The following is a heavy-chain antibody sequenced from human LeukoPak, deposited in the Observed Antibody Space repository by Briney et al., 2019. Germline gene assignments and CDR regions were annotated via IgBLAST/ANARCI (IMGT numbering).Heavy chain of an antibody. CDR2: INSKTDGGTT. J-gene: IGHJ4*02. CDR3: TTGYPIDY. V-gene: IGHV3-15*01. CDR1: GFTFSGAW. D-gene: IGHD1-14*01. Sequence: GGSLRLSCAASGFTFSGAWMSWVRQAPGKGLEWVGRINSKTDGGTTDYAAPVKGRFTISRDDSKNTLYLQMNSLKTEDTAVYYCTTGYPIDYWGQGTLVTVSS.